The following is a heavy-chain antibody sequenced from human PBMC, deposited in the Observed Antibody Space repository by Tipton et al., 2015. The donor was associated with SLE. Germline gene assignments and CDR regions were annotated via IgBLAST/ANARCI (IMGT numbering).Heavy chain of an antibody. Sequence: SLRLSCAASGFTFSSYSMNWVRQAPGKGLEWVSSISSSSSYIYYADSVKGRFTISRDNAKNSLYLQMNSLRAEDTAVYYCARDFSLFTIFGVSDAFDIWGQGTMVTVSS. CDR2: ISSSSSYI. J-gene: IGHJ3*02. V-gene: IGHV3-21*01. D-gene: IGHD3-3*01. CDR3: ARDFSLFTIFGVSDAFDI. CDR1: GFTFSSYS.